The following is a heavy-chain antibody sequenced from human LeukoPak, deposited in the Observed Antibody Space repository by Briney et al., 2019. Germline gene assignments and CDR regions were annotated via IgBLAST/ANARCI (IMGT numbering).Heavy chain of an antibody. Sequence: ASVKVSCKASGYTFTGYYLHWVRQAPGQGLEWMGWINTNTGNPTYAQGFTGRFVFSLDTSVSTAYLQISSLKAEDTTVYYCARDLMVRGVMNWFDPWGQGTLVTVSS. CDR3: ARDLMVRGVMNWFDP. D-gene: IGHD3-10*01. V-gene: IGHV7-4-1*02. CDR2: INTNTGNP. J-gene: IGHJ5*02. CDR1: GYTFTGYY.